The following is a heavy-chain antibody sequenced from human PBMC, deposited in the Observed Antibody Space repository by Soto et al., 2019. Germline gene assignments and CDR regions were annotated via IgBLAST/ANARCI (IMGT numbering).Heavy chain of an antibody. V-gene: IGHV1-69*01. D-gene: IGHD3-22*01. CDR1: GGTFSSYA. CDR3: ASHRRSNYYDSSGYYYYFDY. CDR2: IIPIFGTA. J-gene: IGHJ4*02. Sequence: QVQLVQSGAEVKKPGSSVKVSCKASGGTFSSYAISWVRQAPGQGLEWMGGIIPIFGTANYAQKFQGRVTITANESTSTAYMELSILRSEDTAVYYCASHRRSNYYDSSGYYYYFDYWGQGTLVTVSS.